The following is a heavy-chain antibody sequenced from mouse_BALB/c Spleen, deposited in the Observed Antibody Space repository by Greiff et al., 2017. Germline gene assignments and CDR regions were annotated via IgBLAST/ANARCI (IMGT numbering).Heavy chain of an antibody. J-gene: IGHJ4*01. CDR1: GFSLTSYC. CDR2: IWSGGST. CDR3: AGHDYDYAMDY. V-gene: IGHV2-2*02. D-gene: IGHD2-4*01. Sequence: QVQLKQSGPGLVQPSQCLSITCTASGFSLTSYCVHWVRQSPGKGLEWLGVIWSGGSTDYNAAFISRLSISKDNSKSQVFFKMNSLQANDTAIYYCAGHDYDYAMDYWGQGTSVTVSS.